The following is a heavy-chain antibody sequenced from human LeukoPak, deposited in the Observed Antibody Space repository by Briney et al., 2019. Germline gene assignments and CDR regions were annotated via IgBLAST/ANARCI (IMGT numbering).Heavy chain of an antibody. CDR3: ARDNSVGETAWWFDP. Sequence: ASVRVSCKASQYSFTNFAMNWVRQASGQGLEWMGWINPSGSSAAYAQKFQGRLTMTRDMFTSTDYMELTSLTSDDTAVYYCARDNSVGETAWWFDPWGQGTLVTVSS. CDR2: INPSGSSA. D-gene: IGHD1-26*01. J-gene: IGHJ5*02. CDR1: QYSFTNFA. V-gene: IGHV1-46*01.